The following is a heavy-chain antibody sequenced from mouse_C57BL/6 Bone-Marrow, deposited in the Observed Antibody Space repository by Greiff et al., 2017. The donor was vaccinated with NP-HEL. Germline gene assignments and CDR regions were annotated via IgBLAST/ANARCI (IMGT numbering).Heavy chain of an antibody. D-gene: IGHD2-3*01. V-gene: IGHV1-59*01. CDR3: ARDGYLYDYAMDY. CDR1: GYTFTSYW. Sequence: QVQLQQPGPELVRPGTSVTLSCKASGYTFTSYWMHWVKQRPGQGLEWIGVIYPSDGYTNYNQKFKGKATLTVDTSSSTAYLQLSIPTSEYAAVYFGARDGYLYDYAMDYWGQGPSVTVSS. CDR2: IYPSDGYT. J-gene: IGHJ4*01.